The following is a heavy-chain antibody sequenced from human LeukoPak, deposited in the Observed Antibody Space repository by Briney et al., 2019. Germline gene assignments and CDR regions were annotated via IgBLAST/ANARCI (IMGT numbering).Heavy chain of an antibody. CDR1: GGSISSGGYY. V-gene: IGHV4-31*03. CDR2: IYYSGST. CDR3: ARDQSAGTFDY. Sequence: SETLSLTCTVSGGSISSGGYYWSWIRQHPGKGLEWNGYIYYSGSTYYNPSLKSRVTISVDTSKNQFSLKLSSVTAADTAVYYCARDQSAGTFDYWGQGTLVTVSS. J-gene: IGHJ4*02. D-gene: IGHD1-1*01.